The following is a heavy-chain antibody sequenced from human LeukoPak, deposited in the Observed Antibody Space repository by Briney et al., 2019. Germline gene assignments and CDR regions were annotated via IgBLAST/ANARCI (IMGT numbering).Heavy chain of an antibody. J-gene: IGHJ4*02. Sequence: SETPSLTCAVSGYSISSGYYWGWIRRPPGKGLEWIGSIYHSGSTYYNPSLKSRVTISVDTSKNQFSLKLSSVTAADTAVYYCARGGLEYDILTGYYMSLVYWGQGTLVTVSS. D-gene: IGHD3-9*01. CDR3: ARGGLEYDILTGYYMSLVY. CDR2: IYHSGST. CDR1: GYSISSGYY. V-gene: IGHV4-38-2*01.